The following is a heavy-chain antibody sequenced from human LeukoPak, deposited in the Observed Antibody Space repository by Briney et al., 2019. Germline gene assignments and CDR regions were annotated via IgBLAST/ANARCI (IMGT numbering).Heavy chain of an antibody. V-gene: IGHV1-8*03. CDR3: ARGGHGSGSYVNYYYYMDV. Sequence: GASVKVSCKASGYTFTSYDINWVRQATGQGLEWMGWMNPNSGNTGYAQKFQGRVTITRNTSISTAYMELSSLRSEDTAVYYCARGGHGSGSYVNYYYYMDVWGKGTTVTVSS. CDR1: GYTFTSYD. J-gene: IGHJ6*03. D-gene: IGHD3-10*01. CDR2: MNPNSGNT.